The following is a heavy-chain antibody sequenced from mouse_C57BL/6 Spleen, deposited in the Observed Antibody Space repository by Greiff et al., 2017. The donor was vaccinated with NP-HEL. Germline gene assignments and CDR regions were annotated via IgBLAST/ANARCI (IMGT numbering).Heavy chain of an antibody. D-gene: IGHD2-2*01. CDR2: IYPSDSET. J-gene: IGHJ1*03. Sequence: QVQLQQSGAELVRPGSSVKLSCKASGYTFTSYWMDWVKQRPGQGLEWIGNIYPSDSETHYNQKFKDKATLTVDKSSSTAYMQLSSLTSEDSAVYYCARRIYYGYDGYFDVWGTGTTVTVSS. CDR1: GYTFTSYW. CDR3: ARRIYYGYDGYFDV. V-gene: IGHV1-61*01.